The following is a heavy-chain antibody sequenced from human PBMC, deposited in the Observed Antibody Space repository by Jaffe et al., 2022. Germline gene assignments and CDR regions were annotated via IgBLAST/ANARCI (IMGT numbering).Heavy chain of an antibody. D-gene: IGHD6-19*01. J-gene: IGHJ4*02. CDR1: GFTFSSYW. Sequence: EVQLVESGGGLVQPGGSLRLSCAASGFTFSSYWMHWVRQAPGKGLVWVSRINSDGSSTSYADSVKGRFTISRDNAKNTLYLQMNSLRAEDTAVYYCARDAAYSSGWYVGYFDYWGQGTLVTVSS. CDR3: ARDAAYSSGWYVGYFDY. CDR2: INSDGSST. V-gene: IGHV3-74*01.